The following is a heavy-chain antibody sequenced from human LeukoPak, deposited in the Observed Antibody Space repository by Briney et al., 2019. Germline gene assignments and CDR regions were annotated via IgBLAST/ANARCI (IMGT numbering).Heavy chain of an antibody. Sequence: SETLFLTCAVYGGSFSVYYWSWIRQPPGKGLEWIGEISHSGSTNYNPSLKSRVTILVDTSKNQFSLKLSSVTAADTAVYYCAKGLRSRESTYWGQGTLVTVSS. CDR3: AKGLRSRESTY. V-gene: IGHV4-34*01. CDR2: ISHSGST. D-gene: IGHD1-14*01. CDR1: GGSFSVYY. J-gene: IGHJ4*02.